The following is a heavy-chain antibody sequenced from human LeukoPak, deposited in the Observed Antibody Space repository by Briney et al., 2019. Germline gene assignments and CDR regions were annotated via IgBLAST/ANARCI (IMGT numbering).Heavy chain of an antibody. CDR1: GFTFSSYA. Sequence: GGSLRLSCAASGFTFSSYAMSCVRQAPGKGLEWLSAISGSGGSTYYADSVKGRFTISRDNSKNKLYLQMNSLRAEDTAVYYCANHRQGVVPAAFDYWGQGTLVTVSS. D-gene: IGHD2-2*01. CDR2: ISGSGGST. V-gene: IGHV3-23*01. CDR3: ANHRQGVVPAAFDY. J-gene: IGHJ4*02.